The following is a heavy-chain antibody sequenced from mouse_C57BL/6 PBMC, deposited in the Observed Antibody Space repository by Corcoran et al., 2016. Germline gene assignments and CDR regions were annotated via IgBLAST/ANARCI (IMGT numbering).Heavy chain of an antibody. Sequence: QVQLQQSGAELVKPGASVKISCKASGYAFSSYWMNWVKQRPGKGLEWIGQIYPGDGDTNYNGKFKGKATLTADKSSSTAYMQLSSLTSEDSAVDFCARAYDYDGGTWFAYWGQGTLVTVSA. CDR1: GYAFSSYW. CDR2: IYPGDGDT. J-gene: IGHJ3*01. V-gene: IGHV1-80*01. CDR3: ARAYDYDGGTWFAY. D-gene: IGHD2-4*01.